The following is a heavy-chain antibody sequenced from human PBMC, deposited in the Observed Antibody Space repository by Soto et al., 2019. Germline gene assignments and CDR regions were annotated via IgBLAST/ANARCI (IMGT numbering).Heavy chain of an antibody. D-gene: IGHD3-10*01. CDR3: SKWSGFGDA. J-gene: IGHJ5*02. CDR2: IKQDGSEK. V-gene: IGHV3-7*03. Sequence: LRLSCAASGFTFSSFWMTWVRQAPGKGLEWVANIKQDGSEKYYVDSVKGRFTISRDNARNSLFLEMNSLRAEDTAVYFCSKWSGFGDAWGQGTLVTVSS. CDR1: GFTFSSFW.